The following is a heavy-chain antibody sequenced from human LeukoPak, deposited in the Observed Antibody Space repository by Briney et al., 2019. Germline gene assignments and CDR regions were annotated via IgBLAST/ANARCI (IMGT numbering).Heavy chain of an antibody. CDR2: IYYSGST. CDR1: GGSSSSSSYY. CDR3: ARSQLWSIYYFDY. J-gene: IGHJ4*02. Sequence: KSSETLSLTCTVSGGSSSSSSYYWGWIRQPPGKGLEWIGSIYYSGSTYYNPSLKSRVTISVDTSKNQFSLKLSSVTAADTAVYYCARSQLWSIYYFDYWGQGTLVTVSS. D-gene: IGHD5-18*01. V-gene: IGHV4-39*07.